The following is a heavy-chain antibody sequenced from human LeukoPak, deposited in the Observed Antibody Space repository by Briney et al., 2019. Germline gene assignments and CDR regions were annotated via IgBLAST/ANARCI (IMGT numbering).Heavy chain of an antibody. CDR3: ARAQWSAIFDS. D-gene: IGHD2-15*01. CDR2: ISYDESNK. CDR1: GFTFSSYA. Sequence: GGSLRLSCAASGFTFSSYAMHWVRQAPGKGLEWVAVISYDESNKYYADSVKGRFTISRDNSKNTLYLQVNTLRTEDTAVYYCARAQWSAIFDSWGQGTLVTVSS. J-gene: IGHJ4*02. V-gene: IGHV3-30-3*01.